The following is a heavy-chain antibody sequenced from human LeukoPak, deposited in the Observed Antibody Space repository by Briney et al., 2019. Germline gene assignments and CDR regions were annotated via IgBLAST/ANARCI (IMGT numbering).Heavy chain of an antibody. D-gene: IGHD1-26*01. V-gene: IGHV5-51*01. CDR2: IYPGDSDT. CDR1: GYIFTSYW. J-gene: IGHJ3*02. Sequence: GESLKISCKGSGYIFTSYWIAWVRQMPGKGLEWMGIIYPGDSDTRYSPSFQGQVTISADKSISTAYLQWSSLKASDAAMYYCARRQVGASADAFDIWGQGTMVTVSS. CDR3: ARRQVGASADAFDI.